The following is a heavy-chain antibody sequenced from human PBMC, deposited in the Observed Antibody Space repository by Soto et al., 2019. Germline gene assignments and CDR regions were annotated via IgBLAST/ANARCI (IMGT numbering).Heavy chain of an antibody. J-gene: IGHJ6*02. CDR2: IYPGDSDT. CDR1: GYSITSYW. V-gene: IGHV5-51*01. CDR3: AGGGVRGVITRTRDYYGMDV. D-gene: IGHD3-10*01. Sequence: PGESLKISCKGSGYSITSYWIGWVRQMTGKGLEWLRIIYPGDSDTRYSPSFQGQVTISADKSISTAYLQWSSLKASDTAMYYCAGGGVRGVITRTRDYYGMDVWGQGTTVTVSS.